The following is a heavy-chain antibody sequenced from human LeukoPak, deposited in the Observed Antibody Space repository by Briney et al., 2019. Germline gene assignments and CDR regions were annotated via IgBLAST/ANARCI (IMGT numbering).Heavy chain of an antibody. V-gene: IGHV1-18*01. CDR1: GYTLTSYG. D-gene: IGHD4-23*01. Sequence: ASVKVSCKASGYTLTSYGISWVRQAPGQGLEWMGWISAYNGNTNYAQKLQGRVTMTTDTSTSTAYMELRSLRSDDTAVYYCARDHLHYGGNSLQDAFDIWGQGTMVTVSS. CDR3: ARDHLHYGGNSLQDAFDI. CDR2: ISAYNGNT. J-gene: IGHJ3*02.